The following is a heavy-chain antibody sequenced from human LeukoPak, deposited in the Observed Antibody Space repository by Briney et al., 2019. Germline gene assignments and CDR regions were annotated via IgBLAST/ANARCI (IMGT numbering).Heavy chain of an antibody. Sequence: SETLSLTCTVSGGPISSYYWSWIRQPPGKGLEWIGYIYYSGSTNYNPSLKSRVTISVDTSKNQFSLKLSSVTAADTAVYYCARDPGVNYGMDVWGQGTTVTVSS. V-gene: IGHV4-59*01. CDR1: GGPISSYY. CDR2: IYYSGST. J-gene: IGHJ6*02. D-gene: IGHD7-27*01. CDR3: ARDPGVNYGMDV.